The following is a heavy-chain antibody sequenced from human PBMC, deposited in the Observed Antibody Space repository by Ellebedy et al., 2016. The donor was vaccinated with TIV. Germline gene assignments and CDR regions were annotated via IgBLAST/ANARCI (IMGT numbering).Heavy chain of an antibody. Sequence: AASVKVSCKASGYTFTSYYMHWVRQAPGQGLEWMGIINPSGGSTSYAQKFQGRVTMTRDTSTSTVYMELSSLRSEDTAVYYCERVEPTKGYLEAFDIWGQGTMVTVSS. V-gene: IGHV1-46*01. CDR3: ERVEPTKGYLEAFDI. J-gene: IGHJ3*02. D-gene: IGHD3-3*01. CDR1: GYTFTSYY. CDR2: INPSGGST.